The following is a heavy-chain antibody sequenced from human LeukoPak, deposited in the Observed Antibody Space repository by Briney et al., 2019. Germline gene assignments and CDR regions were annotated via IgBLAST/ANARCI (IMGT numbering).Heavy chain of an antibody. D-gene: IGHD1-26*01. V-gene: IGHV1-2*02. J-gene: IGHJ4*02. CDR1: GYTFTGYY. Sequence: ASVKVSCKASGYTFTGYYMHWVRQAPGQGLEWMGWINPNSGGTNYAQKFQGRVTMTRDTSISTAYMELSRLRSYGTAVYYCARDRLSGSYGRLDYWGQGTLVTVSS. CDR2: INPNSGGT. CDR3: ARDRLSGSYGRLDY.